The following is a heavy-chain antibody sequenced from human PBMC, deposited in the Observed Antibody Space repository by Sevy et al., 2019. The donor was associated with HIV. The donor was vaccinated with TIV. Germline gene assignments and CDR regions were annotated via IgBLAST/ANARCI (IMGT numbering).Heavy chain of an antibody. D-gene: IGHD2-8*01. Sequence: GGSLRLSCAASGFTFSKYSMSWVRQPPGKGLEWVSTLTFGCGEINYADSVKGRFTISRDNSKSSVYLQMNNLRPEDTAVYYCAREGCTKPHDYWRQRTLVAVSS. J-gene: IGHJ4*02. V-gene: IGHV3-23*01. CDR3: AREGCTKPHDY. CDR2: LTFGCGEI. CDR1: GFTFSKYS.